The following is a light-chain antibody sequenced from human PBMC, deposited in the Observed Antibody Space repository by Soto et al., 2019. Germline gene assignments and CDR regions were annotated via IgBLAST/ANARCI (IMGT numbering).Light chain of an antibody. Sequence: EIVLTQSPGTLSLSPGESATLSCRASQSVSSSYLAWYQQKPGQAPRLLISAAYSRACGIPGRFSGSGSGTDFTLTIRRLEPEDFAVYYCQHYGGPFTFGPGTKVDIK. CDR3: QHYGGPFT. J-gene: IGKJ3*01. V-gene: IGKV3-20*01. CDR2: AAY. CDR1: QSVSSSY.